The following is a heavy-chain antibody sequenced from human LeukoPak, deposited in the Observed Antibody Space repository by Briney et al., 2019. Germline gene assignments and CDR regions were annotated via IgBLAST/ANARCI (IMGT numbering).Heavy chain of an antibody. CDR2: INPNSGGT. V-gene: IGHV1-2*02. D-gene: IGHD1-26*01. CDR1: GYTFTGYY. CDR3: ARDRTHGSYYDY. J-gene: IGHJ4*02. Sequence: GASVKVSCKASGYTFTGYYMHWVRQAPGQGLEWMGWINPNSGGTNYAQKFQGRVTMTRDTSISTAYMELSRLRPDDTAVYYCARDRTHGSYYDYWGQGTLVTVSS.